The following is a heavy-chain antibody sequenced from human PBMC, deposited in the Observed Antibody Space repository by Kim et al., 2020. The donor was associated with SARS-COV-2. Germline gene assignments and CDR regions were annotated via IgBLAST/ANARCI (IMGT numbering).Heavy chain of an antibody. CDR1: GLTFNKYG. Sequence: GGSLRLSCAASGLTFNKYGLTWVRKAPGKGLDWVSSISGSGANTYYADSVKGRFTISRDNSKNTLYLQMNSLRAEDTAVYYCAKDPNGDYVGAFDSWGQGTMVTVSS. D-gene: IGHD4-17*01. CDR2: ISGSGANT. J-gene: IGHJ3*02. V-gene: IGHV3-23*01. CDR3: AKDPNGDYVGAFDS.